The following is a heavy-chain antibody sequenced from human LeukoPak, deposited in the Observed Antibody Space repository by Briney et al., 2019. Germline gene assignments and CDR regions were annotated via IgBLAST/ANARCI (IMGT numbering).Heavy chain of an antibody. CDR3: ARDAGRYYDTPDDAFDI. Sequence: SETLSLTCTVSGGSISSHYWSWTRQPPGKGLEWIGYIYYSGSTNYNPSLKSRVTISVDTSKNQFSLKLSSVTAADTAVYYCARDAGRYYDTPDDAFDIWGQGTMVTVSS. J-gene: IGHJ3*02. V-gene: IGHV4-59*11. CDR1: GGSISSHY. D-gene: IGHD3-22*01. CDR2: IYYSGST.